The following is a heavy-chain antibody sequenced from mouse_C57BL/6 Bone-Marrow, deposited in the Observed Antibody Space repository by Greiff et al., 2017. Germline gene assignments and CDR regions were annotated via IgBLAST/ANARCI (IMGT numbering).Heavy chain of an antibody. CDR3: ARSSTFYYYFDY. Sequence: VQLVESGAELVKPGASVKMSCTASGFTFTTYPMAWMKQNPGKSLEWIGNIHPDNGDTKYTEKFKGKATLTVDKSSNTVYLQLSRLTSDDSAVYDSARSSTFYYYFDYWGQGTTLTVSS. J-gene: IGHJ2*01. CDR2: IHPDNGDT. V-gene: IGHV1-47*01. CDR1: GFTFTTYP. D-gene: IGHD5-1*01.